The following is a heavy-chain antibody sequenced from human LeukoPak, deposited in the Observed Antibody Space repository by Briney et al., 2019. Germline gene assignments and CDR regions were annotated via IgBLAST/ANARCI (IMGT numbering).Heavy chain of an antibody. J-gene: IGHJ4*02. CDR1: GFTFSSYS. CDR2: ISSSSSYI. D-gene: IGHD3-22*01. Sequence: PGGSLRLSCAASGFTFSSYSMNWVRQAAGKGLEWVSGISSSSSYIYYADSVKGRFTISRNNAMNTLYLQTNSLRAENTAVYYCARNDYYDSSGYSFPPYYWGQGTLVTVSS. V-gene: IGHV3-21*01. CDR3: ARNDYYDSSGYSFPPYY.